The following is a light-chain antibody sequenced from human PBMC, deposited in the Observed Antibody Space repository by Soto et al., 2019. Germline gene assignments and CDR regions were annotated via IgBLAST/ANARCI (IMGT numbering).Light chain of an antibody. J-gene: IGLJ2*01. Sequence: QSALTQPRSVSGSPGQSVTLSCTGTSSDVGGYHYVSWYQHHPGKAPKIIIYEDTKRPSGVSNRFSGSKSGYTASLTISGLQAEDEADYYCCSYAGSSTVVFGGGTKLTVL. CDR2: EDT. CDR3: CSYAGSSTVV. V-gene: IGLV2-11*01. CDR1: SSDVGGYHY.